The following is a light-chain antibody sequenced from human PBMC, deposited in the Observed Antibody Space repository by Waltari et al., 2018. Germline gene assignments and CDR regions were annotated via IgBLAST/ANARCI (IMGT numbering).Light chain of an antibody. Sequence: QSALTQPASVSGSPGQSITISCTGTSSDVGNYNLVSCYQQYPGKAPKVMIYDDNRRPAGVSVRFSGSKSGNTASLTISGVHAEDEADYYCCSYAGSYTWVFGGGTKLTVL. CDR2: DDN. CDR3: CSYAGSYTWV. J-gene: IGLJ3*02. CDR1: SSDVGNYNL. V-gene: IGLV2-23*01.